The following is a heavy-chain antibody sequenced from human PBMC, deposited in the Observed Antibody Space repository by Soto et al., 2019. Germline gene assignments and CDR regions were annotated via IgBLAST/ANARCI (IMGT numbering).Heavy chain of an antibody. CDR1: GGTFSSYA. V-gene: IGHV1-69*06. Sequence: QVQLVQSGAEVKKPGSSVKVSCKASGGTFSSYAISWVRQAPGQGLEWMGGIIPIFGTANYAQKFQGRVAITAEKSTSTAYMELSSLRSEDTDLYYCTRGWETVGTTTPFAYWGQGTLVTVSS. CDR3: TRGWETVGTTTPFAY. CDR2: IIPIFGTA. J-gene: IGHJ4*02. D-gene: IGHD1-26*01.